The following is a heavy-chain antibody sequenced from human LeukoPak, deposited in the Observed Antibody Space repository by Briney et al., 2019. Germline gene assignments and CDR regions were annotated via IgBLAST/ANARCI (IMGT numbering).Heavy chain of an antibody. CDR2: INHSGST. V-gene: IGHV4-34*01. CDR1: GGSFSGYY. D-gene: IGHD6-19*01. Sequence: SETLSLTCAVYGGSFSGYYWSWIRLPPGRGLEWIGEINHSGSTNYNPSLKSRVTISVDTSKNQFSLKLSSVTAADTAVYYCARGAVAGTVWFDYWGQGTLVTVSS. CDR3: ARGAVAGTVWFDY. J-gene: IGHJ4*02.